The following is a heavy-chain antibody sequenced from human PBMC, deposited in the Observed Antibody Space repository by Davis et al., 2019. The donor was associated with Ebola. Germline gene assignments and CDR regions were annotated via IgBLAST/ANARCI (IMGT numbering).Heavy chain of an antibody. CDR1: GGSISSGDYY. V-gene: IGHV4-30-4*01. CDR3: ARGSTYYYDSSGYGRCHNWFDP. CDR2: IYYSGST. J-gene: IGHJ5*02. Sequence: SETLSLTCTVSGGSISSGDYYWSWIRQPPGKGLEWIGYIYYSGSTYYNPSLKSRVTISVDTSKNQFSLKLSSVTAADTAVYYCARGSTYYYDSSGYGRCHNWFDPWGQGTLVTVSS. D-gene: IGHD3-22*01.